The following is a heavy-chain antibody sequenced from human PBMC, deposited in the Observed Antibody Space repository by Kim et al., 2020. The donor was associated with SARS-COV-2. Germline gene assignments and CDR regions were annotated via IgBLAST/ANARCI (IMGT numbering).Heavy chain of an antibody. CDR2: IWYDGSNK. V-gene: IGHV3-33*06. CDR1: GFTFSSYG. Sequence: GGSLRLSCAASGFTFSSYGMHWVRQAPGKGLEWVAVIWYDGSNKYYADSVKGRFTISRDNSKNTLYLQMNSLRAEDTAVYYCAKDGRIAVAGYWFDPWGQGTLVTVSS. J-gene: IGHJ5*02. CDR3: AKDGRIAVAGYWFDP. D-gene: IGHD6-19*01.